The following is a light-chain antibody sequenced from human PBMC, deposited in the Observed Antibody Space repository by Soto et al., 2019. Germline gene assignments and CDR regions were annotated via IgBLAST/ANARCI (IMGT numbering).Light chain of an antibody. CDR2: EAS. CDR3: QQYHSYWT. V-gene: IGKV1-5*03. CDR1: QSFSSW. Sequence: DIQMTQSPSTLSASVGDRVTITCRASQSFSSWLAWYQQKPGKAPKLLIYEASSLENGVPSRFSGSGSGTEFTLTISSLQPDDFATYYCQQYHSYWTFGQGTKVDIK. J-gene: IGKJ1*01.